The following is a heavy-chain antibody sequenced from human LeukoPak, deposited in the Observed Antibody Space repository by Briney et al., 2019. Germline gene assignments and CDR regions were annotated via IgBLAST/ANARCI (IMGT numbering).Heavy chain of an antibody. D-gene: IGHD4-17*01. J-gene: IGHJ4*02. Sequence: ASVKVSCKASGCTFISYGISWVRQAPGQGLEWMGWISGYNGNTNYAQKFQGRVTMTTDTSTSTAYMELRSLRADDTAVYYCARDDLHGDLDFDYWGQGTLVTVSS. CDR3: ARDDLHGDLDFDY. CDR1: GCTFISYG. V-gene: IGHV1-18*04. CDR2: ISGYNGNT.